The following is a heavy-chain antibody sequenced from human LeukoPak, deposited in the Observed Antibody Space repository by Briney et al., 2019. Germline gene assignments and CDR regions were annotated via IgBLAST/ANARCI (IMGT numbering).Heavy chain of an antibody. Sequence: SETLSLTCAVSGGSFSGYYWSWIRQPPGKGLEWIGEINHSGSTNYNPSLKSRVTISVDTSKNQFSLKLSSVTAADTAVYYCARHEGGTDYWGQGTLVTVSS. V-gene: IGHV4-34*01. CDR1: GGSFSGYY. D-gene: IGHD3-16*01. J-gene: IGHJ4*02. CDR3: ARHEGGTDY. CDR2: INHSGST.